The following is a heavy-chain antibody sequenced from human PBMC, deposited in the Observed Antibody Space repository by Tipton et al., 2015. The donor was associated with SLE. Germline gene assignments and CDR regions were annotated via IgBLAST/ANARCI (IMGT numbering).Heavy chain of an antibody. Sequence: QLVQSGAEVKKPGASVKVSCKASGYTFTGYYMHWVRQAPGQGLEWMGWISAYNGNTNYAQKLQGRVTMTTDTSTSTAYMELRSLRSDDTAVYYCARDPLRAVAGTGDYWGQGTLVTVSS. CDR2: ISAYNGNT. CDR1: GYTFTGYY. V-gene: IGHV1-18*04. CDR3: ARDPLRAVAGTGDY. J-gene: IGHJ4*02. D-gene: IGHD6-19*01.